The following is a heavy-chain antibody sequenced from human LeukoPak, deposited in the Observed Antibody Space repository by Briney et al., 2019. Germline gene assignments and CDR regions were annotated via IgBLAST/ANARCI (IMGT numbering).Heavy chain of an antibody. CDR3: ARTYCGGDCRGYYYSYYKDV. CDR2: INHSGST. Sequence: SETLSLTCAVYGGSFSGYYWSWIRQPPGKGLEWIGEINHSGSTNYNPSLKSRVTISVDTSKNQFSLRLSSVTAADTAVYYCARTYCGGDCRGYYYSYYKDVWGKGTTVTISS. D-gene: IGHD2-21*02. CDR1: GGSFSGYY. J-gene: IGHJ6*03. V-gene: IGHV4-34*01.